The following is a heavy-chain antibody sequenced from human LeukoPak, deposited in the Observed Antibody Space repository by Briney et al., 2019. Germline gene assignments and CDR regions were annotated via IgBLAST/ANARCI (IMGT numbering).Heavy chain of an antibody. J-gene: IGHJ6*03. CDR3: ARAAGDSPPYYYYMDV. D-gene: IGHD3-10*01. CDR2: ISYSGST. CDR1: GDSISSYF. Sequence: SETLSLTCTVSGDSISSYFWSLIRQPPGKGLEWIGYISYSGSTNYSPSLKSRVTISVDTSKNQFSLKLSSVTAADTAVYYCARAAGDSPPYYYYMDVWGKGTTVTVSS. V-gene: IGHV4-59*01.